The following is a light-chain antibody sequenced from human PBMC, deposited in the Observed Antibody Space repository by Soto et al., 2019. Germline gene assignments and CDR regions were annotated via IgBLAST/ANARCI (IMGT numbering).Light chain of an antibody. Sequence: ETVLTQSPGTLSLSPGERATLSCRASQSVSSNYLAWYQHIPGQAPRLLIYGASTRATGIPDRFSGSGSGTAFTLTISRLEPKVFAVNVCQHFDRSLPSWTFGQVTKVE. J-gene: IGKJ1*01. V-gene: IGKV3-20*01. CDR1: QSVSSNY. CDR2: GAS. CDR3: QHFDRSLPSWT.